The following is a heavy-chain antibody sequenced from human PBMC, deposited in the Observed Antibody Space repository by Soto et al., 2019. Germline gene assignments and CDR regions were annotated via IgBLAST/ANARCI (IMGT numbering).Heavy chain of an antibody. J-gene: IGHJ5*02. CDR1: GGSISSGGYS. V-gene: IGHV4-30-2*01. Sequence: QLQLQESGSVLVKPSQTLSLTCAVSGGSISSGGYSWSWIRQPPGKGLEWIGYIYHSGSTYYNPSIKRRVTISVDRSKNQFSLKLSSVTAADTAVYYCARVPDRWGQGTLVTVSS. CDR3: ARVPDR. CDR2: IYHSGST.